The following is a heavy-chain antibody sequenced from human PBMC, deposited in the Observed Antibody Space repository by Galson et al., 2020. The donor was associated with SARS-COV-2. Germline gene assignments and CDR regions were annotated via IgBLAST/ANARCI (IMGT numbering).Heavy chain of an antibody. D-gene: IGHD3-3*01. CDR2: IIPILGIA. Sequence: KISCKASGGTFSSYAISWVRQAPGQGLEWMGGIIPILGIANYAQQFQGSVTITADKSTSTAYMELSSLRSEDTAVYYCARDLYYDFWSGKFDPASSPQAYYYYYMDVWGKGTTVTVSS. V-gene: IGHV1-69*10. CDR3: ARDLYYDFWSGKFDPASSPQAYYYYYMDV. CDR1: GGTFSSYA. J-gene: IGHJ6*03.